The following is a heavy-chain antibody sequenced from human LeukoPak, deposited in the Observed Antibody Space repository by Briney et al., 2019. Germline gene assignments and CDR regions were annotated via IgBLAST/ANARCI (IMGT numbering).Heavy chain of an antibody. Sequence: PSETLSLTCTVSGGSISSSTYYWGWIRQSPGKGLEWIGSVYYSGSTYYNPSLKSRVTMSVDTSRNQFSLKVTSATAADTTVYYCARRNTAKGAFDIWGQGTMVTVSS. CDR1: GGSISSSTYY. D-gene: IGHD5-18*01. V-gene: IGHV4-39*01. CDR2: VYYSGST. J-gene: IGHJ3*02. CDR3: ARRNTAKGAFDI.